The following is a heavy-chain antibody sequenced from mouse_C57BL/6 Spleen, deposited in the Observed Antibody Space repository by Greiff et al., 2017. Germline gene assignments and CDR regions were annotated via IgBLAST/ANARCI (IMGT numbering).Heavy chain of an antibody. CDR2: IDPSDSYT. CDR3: ARLLQKEYFDY. J-gene: IGHJ2*01. CDR1: GYTFTSYW. Sequence: QVQLQQPGAELVMPGASVKLSCKASGYTFTSYWMHWVKQRPGQGLEWIGEIDPSDSYTNYNQKFKGKSTLTVDKSSSTAYMQLSSLTSEDSAVYYCARLLQKEYFDYWGQGTTLTVSS. D-gene: IGHD1-1*01. V-gene: IGHV1-69*01.